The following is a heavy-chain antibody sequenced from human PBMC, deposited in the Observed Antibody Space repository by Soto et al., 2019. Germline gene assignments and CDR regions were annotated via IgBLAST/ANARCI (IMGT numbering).Heavy chain of an antibody. CDR3: ASRGYSSLNGMEV. D-gene: IGHD6-13*01. J-gene: IGHJ6*02. Sequence: GESLNISCKASDTTHWIGWVRQKPGKVLDWMGSIYPGDSDNKYSPSFQGQVTISADKSISTAYLQWMSLKASDTGMYYCASRGYSSLNGMEVWGQGTTVTVSS. CDR1: DTTHW. V-gene: IGHV5-51*01. CDR2: IYPGDSDN.